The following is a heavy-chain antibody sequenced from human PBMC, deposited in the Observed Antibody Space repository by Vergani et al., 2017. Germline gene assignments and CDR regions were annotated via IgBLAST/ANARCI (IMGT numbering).Heavy chain of an antibody. D-gene: IGHD3-10*01. Sequence: EVQLVESGGGLVQPGGSLRLSCAASGFTFSSYWMSWFRQAPGKGLEWVANIKQDGSEKYYVDSVKGRFTISRDNAKNSLYLQMNSLRAEDTAVYYCARDIRSAARRFGEYYYGMDVWGQGTTVTVSS. CDR1: GFTFSSYW. J-gene: IGHJ6*02. V-gene: IGHV3-7*01. CDR2: IKQDGSEK. CDR3: ARDIRSAARRFGEYYYGMDV.